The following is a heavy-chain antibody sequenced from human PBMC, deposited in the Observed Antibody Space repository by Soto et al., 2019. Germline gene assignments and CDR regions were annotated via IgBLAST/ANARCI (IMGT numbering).Heavy chain of an antibody. CDR2: ISAYNGNT. CDR1: GYTFTSYG. V-gene: IGHV1-18*04. Sequence: ASVKVSCKASGYTFTSYGISWVRQAPGQGLEWMGWISAYNGNTNYAQKLQGRVTMTTDTSTSTAYMGLRSLRSDDTAVYYCARVNGYDYVWGSYRPNYYYGMDVWGQGTTVTVSS. J-gene: IGHJ6*02. D-gene: IGHD3-16*02. CDR3: ARVNGYDYVWGSYRPNYYYGMDV.